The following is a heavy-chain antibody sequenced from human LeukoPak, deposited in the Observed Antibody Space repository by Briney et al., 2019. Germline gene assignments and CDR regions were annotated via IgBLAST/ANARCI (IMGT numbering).Heavy chain of an antibody. Sequence: GGSLRLSCAASGFTFNIAWMTWVRQAPGKGLEWVGRIKSETEGGTTDYAAPVISRFTISRDDSKTTLYLQMNSLKTEDSAMYYCATSSSGYDFLFDYWGQEPWSPSPQ. CDR1: GFTFNIAW. V-gene: IGHV3-15*01. D-gene: IGHD5-12*01. CDR3: ATSSSGYDFLFDY. J-gene: IGHJ4*01. CDR2: IKSETEGGTT.